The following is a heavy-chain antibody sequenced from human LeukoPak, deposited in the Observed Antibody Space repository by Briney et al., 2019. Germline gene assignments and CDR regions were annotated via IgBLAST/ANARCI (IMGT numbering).Heavy chain of an antibody. Sequence: SETLSLTCTVSGGSISNSSYYWGWIRQPPGTGLECIGTIYYTGNTNYNPSLKSRVSISVDTSNNHFSLTLSSVTAADTAVYYCARVEDSGYDYRGWFDPWGQGTLVTVSS. V-gene: IGHV4-39*07. CDR2: IYYTGNT. D-gene: IGHD5-12*01. J-gene: IGHJ5*02. CDR3: ARVEDSGYDYRGWFDP. CDR1: GGSISNSSYY.